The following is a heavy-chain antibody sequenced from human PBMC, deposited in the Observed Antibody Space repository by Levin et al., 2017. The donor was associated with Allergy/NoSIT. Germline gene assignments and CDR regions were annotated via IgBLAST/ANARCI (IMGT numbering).Heavy chain of an antibody. V-gene: IGHV3-15*01. J-gene: IGHJ4*02. CDR1: GFTFSNAW. D-gene: IGHD3-22*01. CDR2: IKSKTDGGTT. CDR3: TTEGRITMIVVVIGPDY. Sequence: GGSLRLSCAASGFTFSNAWMSWVRQAPGKGLEWVGRIKSKTDGGTTDYAAPVKGRFTISRDDSKNTLYLQMNSLKTEDTAVYYCTTEGRITMIVVVIGPDYWGQGTLVTVSS.